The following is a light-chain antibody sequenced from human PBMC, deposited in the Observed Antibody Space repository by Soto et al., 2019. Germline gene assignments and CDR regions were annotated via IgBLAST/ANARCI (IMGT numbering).Light chain of an antibody. CDR1: QSVSSSY. J-gene: IGKJ2*03. V-gene: IGKV3-20*01. CDR2: GAS. Sequence: EIVLTQSPGTLSLSPGERATVSCRASQSVSSSYLAWYQQKPGQAPRLLIYGASSRATGIPDRFSGSGSGTDFTLIISRLEPEDFAVYYCQQYGASPLYSFGQGTKLEIK. CDR3: QQYGASPLYS.